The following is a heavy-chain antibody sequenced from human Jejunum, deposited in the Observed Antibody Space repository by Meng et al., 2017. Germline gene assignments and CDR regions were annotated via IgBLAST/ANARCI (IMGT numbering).Heavy chain of an antibody. J-gene: IGHJ4*02. CDR1: GFTFRNYA. CDR2: ISHDESNK. D-gene: IGHD6-6*01. Sequence: QLQLVESGGGVVQPGGSLRLSCAASGFTFRNYAMHWVRQAPGKGLGWVAVISHDESNKYYADSVKGRFTISRDTSKNTLFLQMSSLRPEDTAVYYCARDGQLDNWGQGTLVTVSS. V-gene: IGHV3-30-3*01. CDR3: ARDGQLDN.